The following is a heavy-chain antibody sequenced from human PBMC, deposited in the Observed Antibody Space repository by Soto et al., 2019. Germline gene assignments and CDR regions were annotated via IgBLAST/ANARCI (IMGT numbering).Heavy chain of an antibody. CDR3: ARIRATATGAPGY. V-gene: IGHV4-39*01. J-gene: IGHJ4*02. CDR2: IYYTGST. D-gene: IGHD6-25*01. Sequence: QLQLQESGPGLVKPSETLTLSCTVSGGSISSSSYYWGWIRQPPGRGLEWIASIYYTGSTYYNPSLSSRITTSADTSKNQFSLKLASVSAADTAIYYCARIRATATGAPGYWGQGTLVTVSS. CDR1: GGSISSSSYY.